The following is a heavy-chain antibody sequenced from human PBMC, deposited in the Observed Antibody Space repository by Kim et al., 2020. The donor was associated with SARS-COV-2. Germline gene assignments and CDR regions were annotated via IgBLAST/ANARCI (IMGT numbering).Heavy chain of an antibody. Sequence: GGSLRLSCAASGFTFSSYAMHWVRQAPGKGLEWVAVIWYDGSNKYYADSVKGRFTISRDNSKNTLYLQMNSLRAEDTAVYYCAKDLAGGIAARYYFDYWGQGTLVTVSS. CDR1: GFTFSSYA. CDR2: IWYDGSNK. D-gene: IGHD6-6*01. CDR3: AKDLAGGIAARYYFDY. J-gene: IGHJ4*02. V-gene: IGHV3-33*06.